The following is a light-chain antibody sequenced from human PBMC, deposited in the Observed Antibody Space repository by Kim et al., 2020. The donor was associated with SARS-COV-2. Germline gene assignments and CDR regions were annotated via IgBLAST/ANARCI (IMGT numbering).Light chain of an antibody. CDR1: NIGSKN. V-gene: IGLV3-9*01. Sequence: ALGQTARITCGGNNIGSKNVHWYQQKQGQAPVLVSYRDSNRPSGIPERFSGSNSGNTATLTISRAQAGDEADYYCQVWDSSTACVVFGGGTQLTVL. CDR2: RDS. CDR3: QVWDSSTACVV. J-gene: IGLJ2*01.